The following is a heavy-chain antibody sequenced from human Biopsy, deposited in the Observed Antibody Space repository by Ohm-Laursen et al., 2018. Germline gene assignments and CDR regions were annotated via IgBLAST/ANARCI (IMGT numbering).Heavy chain of an antibody. J-gene: IGHJ4*02. V-gene: IGHV1-24*01. D-gene: IGHD1-1*01. CDR2: FAPENGKT. Sequence: GAPVKVSCKVSGYTLTELSMHWVRQAPGRGLEWMGGFAPENGKTIYAQKFQGRVTMTEDTSTDTAYMELSSLRSEDTAVYYCAADINVWNVNYWGQGTLVTVSS. CDR1: GYTLTELS. CDR3: AADINVWNVNY.